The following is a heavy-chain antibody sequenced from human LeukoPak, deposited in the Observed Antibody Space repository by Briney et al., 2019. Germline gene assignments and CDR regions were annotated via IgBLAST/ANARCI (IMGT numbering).Heavy chain of an antibody. J-gene: IGHJ4*02. Sequence: ASVKVSCKASGYTFTNYAMHWVRQAPGQRLEWMGWINAGNGNTKYSQKFQGGVTISRDTSASTAFMELSSLRSEDTAVYYCAREDGYSSGYDYWGQGTLVTVSS. V-gene: IGHV1-3*01. CDR1: GYTFTNYA. CDR3: AREDGYSSGYDY. CDR2: INAGNGNT. D-gene: IGHD6-19*01.